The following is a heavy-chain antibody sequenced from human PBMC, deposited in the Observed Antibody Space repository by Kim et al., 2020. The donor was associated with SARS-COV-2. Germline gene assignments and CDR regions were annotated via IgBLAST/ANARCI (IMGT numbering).Heavy chain of an antibody. Sequence: FTISRDNSKNTLYLQMNSLRAEDTAVYYCAKAHYRDHYYDSSGYYYGPDYWGQGTLVTVSS. V-gene: IGHV3-30*02. D-gene: IGHD3-22*01. CDR3: AKAHYRDHYYDSSGYYYGPDY. J-gene: IGHJ4*02.